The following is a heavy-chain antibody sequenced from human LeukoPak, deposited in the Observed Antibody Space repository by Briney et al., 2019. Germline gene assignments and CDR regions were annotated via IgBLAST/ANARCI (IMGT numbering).Heavy chain of an antibody. CDR3: ARIRAGSSAIDY. J-gene: IGHJ4*02. D-gene: IGHD6-6*01. CDR1: GFTFRSHW. Sequence: GGSLRLSCAAPGFTFRSHWMNWVRQAPGKGLVWVSRINIGGTITNYADSVKGRFTISRDNAKNTLYLQMNSLRAEDAAVYYCARIRAGSSAIDYWGQGTLVTVSS. CDR2: INIGGTIT. V-gene: IGHV3-74*01.